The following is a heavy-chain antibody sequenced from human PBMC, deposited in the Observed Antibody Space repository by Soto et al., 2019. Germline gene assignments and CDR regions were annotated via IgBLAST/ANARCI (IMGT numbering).Heavy chain of an antibody. V-gene: IGHV3-30-3*01. CDR3: ASFRGGGRSYFNGMDV. CDR2: ISYDGSNK. Sequence: VGSLRLSCAASGFTFSSYAMHWVRQAPGKGLEWVAVISYDGSNKYYADSVKGRFTISRDNSKNTLYLQMNSLRAEDTAVYYCASFRGGGRSYFNGMDVWGQGTTVTVSS. D-gene: IGHD3-9*01. J-gene: IGHJ6*02. CDR1: GFTFSSYA.